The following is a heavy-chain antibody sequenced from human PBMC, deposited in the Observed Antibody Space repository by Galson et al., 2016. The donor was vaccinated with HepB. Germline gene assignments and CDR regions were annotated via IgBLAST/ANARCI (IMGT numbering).Heavy chain of an antibody. CDR2: IRGNGGAP. CDR1: GFTFSSNW. J-gene: IGHJ4*02. D-gene: IGHD5-24*01. CDR3: ARDHGGYNSTDY. Sequence: SLRLSCAASGFTFSSNWMHWVRQAPGKGLVWVSRIRGNGGAPSYADSVRGRFTISRDNAKNTLYLQMNSLRVEDTAVYYCARDHGGYNSTDYWGQGTLVTVSS. V-gene: IGHV3-74*01.